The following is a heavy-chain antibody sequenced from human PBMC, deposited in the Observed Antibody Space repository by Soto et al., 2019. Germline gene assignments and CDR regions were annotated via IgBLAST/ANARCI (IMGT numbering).Heavy chain of an antibody. CDR3: AKDAVLMVYDGWFDP. J-gene: IGHJ5*02. CDR1: GFTFSSYG. V-gene: IGHV3-30*18. CDR2: ISYDGSNK. Sequence: GGSLRLSCAACGFTFSSYGIHWVRQAPCKGLEWVAVISYDGSNKYYADSVKGRFTISRDNSKNTLYLQMNSLRAEDTAVYYCAKDAVLMVYDGWFDPLGQGTLLTVSS. D-gene: IGHD2-8*01.